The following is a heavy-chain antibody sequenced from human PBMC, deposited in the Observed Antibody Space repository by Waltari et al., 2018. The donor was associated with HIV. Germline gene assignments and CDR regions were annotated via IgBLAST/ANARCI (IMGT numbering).Heavy chain of an antibody. CDR2: INEDGNTI. V-gene: IGHV3-74*01. Sequence: EVQLVESGGGSVQPGGSLRLSCVVSGFSIGTYWMHWVRQTPGKGLVWVARINEDGNTIDHAGSVRGRFTISRDSAKNTLFLQMNSLRDEDTAMYYCVKDMFGEYDYWGQGALVTVSS. CDR1: GFSIGTYW. D-gene: IGHD3-10*02. CDR3: VKDMFGEYDY. J-gene: IGHJ4*02.